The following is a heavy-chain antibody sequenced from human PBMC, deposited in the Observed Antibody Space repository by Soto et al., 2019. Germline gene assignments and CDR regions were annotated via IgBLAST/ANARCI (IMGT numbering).Heavy chain of an antibody. CDR2: IRNKANSYTT. J-gene: IGHJ4*02. D-gene: IGHD3-22*01. V-gene: IGHV3-72*01. CDR3: ATYESARGGDFDY. Sequence: EVQLVESGGGLVQPGGSLRLSCAASGFTFSDKYMDWVRQAPGKGLEWVGRIRNKANSYTTEYAASVKGRFTISRDDSKPSLYLQMSSLKTEDPAVYYCATYESARGGDFDYWGQGTLVTVSS. CDR1: GFTFSDKY.